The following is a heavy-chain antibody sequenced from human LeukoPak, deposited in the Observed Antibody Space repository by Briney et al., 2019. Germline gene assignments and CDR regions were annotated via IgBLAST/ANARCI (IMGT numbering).Heavy chain of an antibody. CDR1: GFTFDDYA. V-gene: IGHV3-43*02. Sequence: PGGSLRLSCAASGFTFDDYAMHWVRQPPGKGLEWVSLISGDGGSTYYADSVKGRFTISRDNSKNSLYLQMNSLRTEDTAFYYCAKDNTPEHRGYYYYYGMDVWGQGTTVTVSS. D-gene: IGHD1-14*01. J-gene: IGHJ6*02. CDR3: AKDNTPEHRGYYYYYGMDV. CDR2: ISGDGGST.